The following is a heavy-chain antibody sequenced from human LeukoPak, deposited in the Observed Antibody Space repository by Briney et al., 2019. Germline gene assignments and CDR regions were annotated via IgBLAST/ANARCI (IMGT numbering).Heavy chain of an antibody. CDR2: ISSSGSDT. CDR3: ARDVGATTSAAFDI. V-gene: IGHV3-11*01. J-gene: IGHJ3*02. D-gene: IGHD1-26*01. Sequence: GGSLRLSCAASGFAFSDYYMTWIRQAPGKGLEWLSYISSSGSDTYYADSVKGRFTISRDNAKNSLYLQVNGLRAEDTAVYYCARDVGATTSAAFDIWGQGTMVTVSS. CDR1: GFAFSDYY.